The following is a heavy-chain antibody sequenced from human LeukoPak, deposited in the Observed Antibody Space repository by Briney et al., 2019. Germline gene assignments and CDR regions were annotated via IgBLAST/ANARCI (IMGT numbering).Heavy chain of an antibody. V-gene: IGHV1-46*01. CDR2: INPSGGST. Sequence: ASVKVSCKASGYTFTSYYMHWVRQAPGQGLEWMGIINPSGGSTSYAQKFQGRVTMTRDTSTSTVYMELSILRSEDTAVYYCARGLLGYCSGGSCYGDAFDIWGQGTMVTVSS. J-gene: IGHJ3*02. CDR1: GYTFTSYY. D-gene: IGHD2-15*01. CDR3: ARGLLGYCSGGSCYGDAFDI.